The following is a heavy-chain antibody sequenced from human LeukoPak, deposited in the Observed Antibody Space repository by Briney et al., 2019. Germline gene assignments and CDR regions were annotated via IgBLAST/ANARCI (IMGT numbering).Heavy chain of an antibody. D-gene: IGHD3-10*01. V-gene: IGHV4-30-4*01. J-gene: IGHJ5*02. CDR3: ARDRWFGEHNWFDP. CDR1: GGSISSGDYY. Sequence: SETLSLTCTVSGGSISSGDYYWSWIRQPPGKGLEWIGHIYYSGSTYYNPSLKSRVTISVDTSKNQFSLKLSSMTAADTAVYYCARDRWFGEHNWFDPWGQGTLVTVSS. CDR2: IYYSGST.